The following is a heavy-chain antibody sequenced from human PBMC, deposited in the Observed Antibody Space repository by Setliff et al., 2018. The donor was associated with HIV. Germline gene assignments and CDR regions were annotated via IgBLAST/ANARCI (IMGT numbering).Heavy chain of an antibody. CDR1: GGSISSGSNY. CDR2: IYTSGST. CDR3: SRILLYDSSAYFVNAFDI. J-gene: IGHJ3*02. D-gene: IGHD3-22*01. V-gene: IGHV4-61*09. Sequence: SETLSLTCTVSGGSISSGSNYWSWIRPPAGKGLEWIGHIYTSGSTNYNPSLKSRVTISVDPSKNQFYLKPSSVTAADTAVYYCSRILLYDSSAYFVNAFDIWGQGTVVTVSS.